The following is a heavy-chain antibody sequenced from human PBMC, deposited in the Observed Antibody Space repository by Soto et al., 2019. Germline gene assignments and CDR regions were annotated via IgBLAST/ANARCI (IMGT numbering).Heavy chain of an antibody. CDR2: ISCSGSTI. J-gene: IGHJ2*01. D-gene: IGHD2-15*01. Sequence: GSLRLSCAASGLTFSSYEMNWVRQAPGKGLEWVSYISCSGSTIYYADSVKGRVTISRDNAKNSLYLQMNSLRAEDTAVYYCARDGRIRRPDWYFDLWGRGTLVTVSS. CDR3: ARDGRIRRPDWYFDL. V-gene: IGHV3-48*03. CDR1: GLTFSSYE.